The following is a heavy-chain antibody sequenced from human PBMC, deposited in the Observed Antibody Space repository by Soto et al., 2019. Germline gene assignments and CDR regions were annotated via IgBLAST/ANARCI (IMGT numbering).Heavy chain of an antibody. D-gene: IGHD2-2*01. Sequence: GGSLRLSCAASGFTFSSYEMNWVRQAPGKGLEWVSYYVDSVKGRFTVSRDNAKNSLTLQMSGLRAEDTAVYYCARGSTSWYFDFWGQGTLVTVSS. CDR1: GFTFSSYE. V-gene: IGHV3-48*03. CDR3: ARGSTSWYFDF. J-gene: IGHJ4*02.